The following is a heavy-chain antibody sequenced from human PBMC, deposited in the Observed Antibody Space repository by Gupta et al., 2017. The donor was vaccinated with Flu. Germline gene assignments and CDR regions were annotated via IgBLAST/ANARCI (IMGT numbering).Heavy chain of an antibody. CDR2: IWYDGSNK. CDR1: GFTFSSYG. Sequence: QVQLVESGGGVVQPGRSLRLSCAASGFTFSSYGMHWVRQAPGKGLEWVAVIWYDGSNKYYADSVKGRFTISRDNSKNTLYLQMNSLRAEDTAVYYCARDTLTYSSGWKHFDYWGQGTLVTVSS. V-gene: IGHV3-33*01. J-gene: IGHJ4*02. D-gene: IGHD6-19*01. CDR3: ARDTLTYSSGWKHFDY.